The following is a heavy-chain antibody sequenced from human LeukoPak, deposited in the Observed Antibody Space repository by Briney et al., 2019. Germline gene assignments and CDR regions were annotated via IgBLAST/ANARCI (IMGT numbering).Heavy chain of an antibody. Sequence: SETLSLTCTVSGGSISSSSYYWGWIRQPPGKGLEWIGSIYYSGSTYYNPSLKSRVTISVDTSKNQFSLKLSSVTAADTAVYYCASRRAAAPGADYWGQGTLVPVSS. CDR1: GGSISSSSYY. CDR2: IYYSGST. CDR3: ASRRAAAPGADY. V-gene: IGHV4-39*01. J-gene: IGHJ4*02. D-gene: IGHD6-13*01.